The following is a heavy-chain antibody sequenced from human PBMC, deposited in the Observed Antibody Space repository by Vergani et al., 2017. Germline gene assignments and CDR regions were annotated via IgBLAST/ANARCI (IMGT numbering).Heavy chain of an antibody. V-gene: IGHV1-3*01. CDR1: GYTFTSYA. CDR3: ASSFTGYNWNYVMWDIKAFDI. J-gene: IGHJ3*02. CDR2: INAGNGNT. Sequence: QVQLVQSGAEVKKPGASVKVSCKASGYTFTSYAMHWVRQAPGQRLEWMGWINAGNGNTKYSQKFQGRVTITRDTSASTAYMELSSLRSEDTAVYYCASSFTGYNWNYVMWDIKAFDIWGQGTMVTVSS. D-gene: IGHD1-7*01.